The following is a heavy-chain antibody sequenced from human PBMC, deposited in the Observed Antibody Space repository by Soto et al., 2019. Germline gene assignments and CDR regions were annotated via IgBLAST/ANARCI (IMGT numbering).Heavy chain of an antibody. D-gene: IGHD3-10*01. Sequence: NPSETLSLTCGVSGFTIQTSYFWGWIRQPPGKGLEWIGLISHSGRAISHPSFASRATISLDTTNNAFSPTLKSVTAADTAVYYCARGRCFGLVGVPLDSWGQGTLVTVSS. J-gene: IGHJ4*02. CDR1: GFTIQTSYF. V-gene: IGHV4-38-2*01. CDR2: ISHSGRA. CDR3: ARGRCFGLVGVPLDS.